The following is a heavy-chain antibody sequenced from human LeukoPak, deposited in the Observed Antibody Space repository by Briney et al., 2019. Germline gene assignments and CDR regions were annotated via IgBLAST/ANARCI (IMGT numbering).Heavy chain of an antibody. CDR1: GFTFSSYA. D-gene: IGHD3-3*01. J-gene: IGHJ4*02. V-gene: IGHV3-30*04. CDR2: ISYDGSNK. CDR3: ARDLGDYDFWSGPFDY. Sequence: AGGSLRLSCAASGFTFSSYAMHWVRQAPGKGLEWVAVISYDGSNKYYADSVKGRFTISRDNSKNTLYLQMNSLRAEDTAVYYCARDLGDYDFWSGPFDYWGQGTLVTVSS.